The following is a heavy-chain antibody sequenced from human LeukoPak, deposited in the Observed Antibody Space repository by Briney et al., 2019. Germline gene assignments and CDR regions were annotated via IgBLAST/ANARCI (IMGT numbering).Heavy chain of an antibody. V-gene: IGHV4-39*07. D-gene: IGHD3-10*01. J-gene: IGHJ6*03. CDR2: INHSGST. Sequence: SSETLSLTCTVSGGSISSSSYYWSWIRQPPGKGLEWIGEINHSGSTNYNPSLKSRVTISVDTSRNQFSLKLSSVTAADTAVYYCARVFRSLTMVRVAQSRVHYYYYYMDVWGKGTTVTVSS. CDR1: GGSISSSSYY. CDR3: ARVFRSLTMVRVAQSRVHYYYYYMDV.